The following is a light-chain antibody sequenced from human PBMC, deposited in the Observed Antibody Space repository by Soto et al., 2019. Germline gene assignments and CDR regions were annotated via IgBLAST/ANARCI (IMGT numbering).Light chain of an antibody. CDR3: QQHNDWPT. V-gene: IGKV1-5*01. CDR1: QNIRSR. J-gene: IGKJ5*01. Sequence: DFQMTQSPSTLSASVGDRVTITCRASQNIRSRLAWFQQKPGKAPKLLIYDASSLESGVPQRFSGSGSGTEFILTISSVESEDFAIYYCQQHNDWPTFGQGTRLEIK. CDR2: DAS.